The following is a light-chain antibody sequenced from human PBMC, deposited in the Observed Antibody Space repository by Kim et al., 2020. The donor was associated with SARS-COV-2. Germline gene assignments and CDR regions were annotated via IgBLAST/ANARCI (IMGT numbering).Light chain of an antibody. CDR1: QSITNY. CDR2: AAS. J-gene: IGKJ1*01. CDR3: QQSYTMPRT. Sequence: DIQMTQSPSSLSASVGDRVTITCRASQSITNYLNWYQQKPGKAPKVLIYAASTLQSGVPSRFSGSGSGTDFTLTISSLQPDDFATDYCQQSYTMPRTFGPGTKVDIK. V-gene: IGKV1-39*01.